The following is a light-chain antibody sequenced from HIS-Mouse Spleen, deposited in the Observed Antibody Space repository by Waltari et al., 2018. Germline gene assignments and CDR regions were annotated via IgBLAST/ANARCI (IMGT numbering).Light chain of an antibody. Sequence: QSALTQPASVSGSPGQSITISCTGTSSDVGGYNYVSWYQQHPGNAPKLMIYGVSSRPAGVSRRFSGSKSGNTASLTISGLQAEDEADYYCSSYTSSSTLVFGGGTKLTVL. CDR2: GVS. J-gene: IGLJ2*01. CDR1: SSDVGGYNY. CDR3: SSYTSSSTLV. V-gene: IGLV2-14*01.